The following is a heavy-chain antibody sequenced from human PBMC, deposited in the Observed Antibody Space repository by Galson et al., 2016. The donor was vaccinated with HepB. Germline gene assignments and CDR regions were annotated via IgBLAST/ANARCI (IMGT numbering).Heavy chain of an antibody. Sequence: SETLSLTCTVSGVSISSYYWSWFRQPPEKGLEWIGYAFYSGITNYNPSLKSRVTISIDTSKNQFSLKLSSVTAADTAVYYCARGEGCNLYWGQGTLVTVSS. D-gene: IGHD2-15*01. CDR2: AFYSGIT. V-gene: IGHV4-59*08. CDR3: ARGEGCNLY. CDR1: GVSISSYY. J-gene: IGHJ4*02.